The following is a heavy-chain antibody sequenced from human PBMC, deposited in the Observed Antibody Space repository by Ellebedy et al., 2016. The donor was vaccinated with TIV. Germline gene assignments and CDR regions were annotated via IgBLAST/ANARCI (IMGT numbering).Heavy chain of an antibody. J-gene: IGHJ6*02. Sequence: GESLKISCAASGFTFSNYEMNWVRQAPGKGLEWLSYISSSGSYIYYADSVKGRFTISRDNAKNSLYLQMNSLRVEDTAVYYCAKDLGFAMDVWGQGTTVTVSS. CDR2: ISSSGSYI. D-gene: IGHD2-15*01. CDR3: AKDLGFAMDV. CDR1: GFTFSNYE. V-gene: IGHV3-48*03.